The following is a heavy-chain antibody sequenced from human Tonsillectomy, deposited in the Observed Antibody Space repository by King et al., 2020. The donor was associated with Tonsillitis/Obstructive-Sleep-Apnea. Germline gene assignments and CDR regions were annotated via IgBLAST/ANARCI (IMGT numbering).Heavy chain of an antibody. CDR3: VKDRGCSNTNCFLPFDF. J-gene: IGHJ4*02. D-gene: IGHD2-2*01. CDR2: ISTNGDSI. CDR1: GFSFSDSA. V-gene: IGHV3-64D*06. Sequence: VQLVESGGGLVHPGGSLRLSCSASGFSFSDSAMHWVRQAPGKGLEYVSSISTNGDSIYYVDSVKGRFTISRDNSKNTLYLQMSSLRAEDTAVYYCVKDRGCSNTNCFLPFDFWGQGTLVTVS.